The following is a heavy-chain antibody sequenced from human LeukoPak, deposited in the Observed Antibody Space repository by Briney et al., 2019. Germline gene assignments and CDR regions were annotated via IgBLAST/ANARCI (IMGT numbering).Heavy chain of an antibody. D-gene: IGHD3-22*01. J-gene: IGHJ6*02. CDR3: ARDRTPLGYYYDSSGYEGFPYYYYYGMDV. V-gene: IGHV3-11*01. CDR1: GFTFSDYY. Sequence: GGSLRLSCAASGFTFSDYYMSWIRQAPGKGLEWVSYISSSGSTIYYADSVKGRFTISRDNAKNSLYLQMNSLRAEDTAVYYCARDRTPLGYYYDSSGYEGFPYYYYYGMDVWGQGTTVTVSS. CDR2: ISSSGSTI.